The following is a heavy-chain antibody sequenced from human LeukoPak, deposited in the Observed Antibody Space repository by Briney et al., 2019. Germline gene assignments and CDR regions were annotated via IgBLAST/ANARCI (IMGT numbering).Heavy chain of an antibody. CDR3: ARVQAGKWDFDF. J-gene: IGHJ4*02. CDR2: IRSDSTII. D-gene: IGHD2-8*01. V-gene: IGHV3-48*01. CDR1: GFAFNTYS. Sequence: PGGSLRLSCAASGFAFNTYSMNWVRQAPGKGLEWVSYIRSDSTIISYAESVKGRFTISRDNAKNSLYLQMNSLRAEDTAVYFCARVQAGKWDFDFWGQGTLVTVSS.